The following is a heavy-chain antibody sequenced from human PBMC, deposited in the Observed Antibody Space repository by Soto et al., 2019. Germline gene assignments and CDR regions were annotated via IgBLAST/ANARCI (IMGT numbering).Heavy chain of an antibody. CDR1: GFTFSSYG. Sequence: QVQLVESGGGVVQPGRSLRLSCAASGFTFSSYGMHWVRQAPGKGLEWVAVIWYDGSNKYYADSVKGRFTISRDNSKNTLYRQMNSLRAEDTAVYYSARDGIVGATQYYLDYWGQGTLVTVSS. J-gene: IGHJ4*02. CDR2: IWYDGSNK. D-gene: IGHD1-26*01. CDR3: ARDGIVGATQYYLDY. V-gene: IGHV3-33*01.